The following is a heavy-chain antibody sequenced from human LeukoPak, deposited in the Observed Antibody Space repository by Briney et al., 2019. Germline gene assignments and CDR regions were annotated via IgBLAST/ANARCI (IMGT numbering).Heavy chain of an antibody. CDR2: ADYSGST. CDR1: GGSMSNRKYQ. Sequence: SETLSLTCSVSGGSMSNRKYQWAWIRQPPGKGLDWIGSADYSGSTHYNLSLKSRVTISVDTSKNQFSLKLSSMTAAVTAVYYCARHGQTNNWNPPNWFDPWGQGTLVTVSS. D-gene: IGHD1-20*01. CDR3: ARHGQTNNWNPPNWFDP. J-gene: IGHJ5*02. V-gene: IGHV4-39*01.